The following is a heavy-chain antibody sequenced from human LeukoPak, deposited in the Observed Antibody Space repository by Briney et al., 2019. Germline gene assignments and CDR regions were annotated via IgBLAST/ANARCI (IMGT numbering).Heavy chain of an antibody. D-gene: IGHD5-18*01. CDR1: GGTFSSYA. V-gene: IGHV1-69*05. Sequence: PVKVSCKASGGTFSSYAISWVRQAPGQGLEWMGGIIPIFGTANYAQKFQGRVTITTDESTSTAYMELSSLRSEDTAVYYCASTRRTAMPSYYFDYWGQGTLVTVSS. CDR3: ASTRRTAMPSYYFDY. CDR2: IIPIFGTA. J-gene: IGHJ4*02.